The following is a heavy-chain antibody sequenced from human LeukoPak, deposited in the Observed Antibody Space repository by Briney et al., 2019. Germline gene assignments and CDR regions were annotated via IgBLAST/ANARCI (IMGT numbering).Heavy chain of an antibody. Sequence: ASVKVSCKASGYTFTGYYMHWVRQAPGQGLEWMGWINPNSGGTNYAQKFQGWVTMTRDTSISTAYMELSRLRSDDTAVYYCARSGYCSGGSCFYGMDVWGQGTTVTVSS. CDR3: ARSGYCSGGSCFYGMDV. V-gene: IGHV1-2*04. J-gene: IGHJ6*02. CDR1: GYTFTGYY. CDR2: INPNSGGT. D-gene: IGHD2-15*01.